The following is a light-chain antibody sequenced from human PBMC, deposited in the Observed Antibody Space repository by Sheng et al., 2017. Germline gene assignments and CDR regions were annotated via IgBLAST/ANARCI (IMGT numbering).Light chain of an antibody. CDR2: GAS. CDR3: QQYFSTPYT. Sequence: DIQMTQSPSSLSASVGGRVTFTCRASQGIANSLTWYQQKPGKAPKLLLYGASKLESGVPSRFSGSGSGTDYTLTISSLQPEDFATYYCQQYFSTPYTFGQGTKLE. J-gene: IGKJ2*01. CDR1: QGIANS. V-gene: IGKV1-NL1*01.